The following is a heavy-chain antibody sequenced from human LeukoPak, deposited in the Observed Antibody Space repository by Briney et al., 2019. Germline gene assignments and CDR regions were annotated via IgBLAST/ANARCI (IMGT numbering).Heavy chain of an antibody. V-gene: IGHV3-30*02. J-gene: IGHJ4*02. Sequence: PGGSLRLSCEASGFTFNTYGMHWVRQAPGKGLGWVAVMRSDGSDIYYADSVKGRFTISRDNSKNTLYLQMNSLRAEDTAVYYCAKSMTTVTTIDYWGQGTLVTVSS. CDR3: AKSMTTVTTIDY. CDR1: GFTFNTYG. CDR2: MRSDGSDI. D-gene: IGHD4-17*01.